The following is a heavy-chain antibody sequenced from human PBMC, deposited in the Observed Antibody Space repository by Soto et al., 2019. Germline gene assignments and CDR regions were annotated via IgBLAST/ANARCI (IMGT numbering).Heavy chain of an antibody. D-gene: IGHD6-6*01. CDR2: IYWDDDK. V-gene: IGHV2-5*02. Sequence: GPAPVTSAQTLTQTCTFSWLSLSTSGEGVGWIRQPPGKALEWLALIYWDDDKRYSASLKSRLTITKDTSKNQVVLTMTNIDPMDPATYYCAHSPMSRSSCGGYWGQRILVTVSS. CDR1: WLSLSTSGEG. CDR3: AHSPMSRSSCGGY. J-gene: IGHJ4*02.